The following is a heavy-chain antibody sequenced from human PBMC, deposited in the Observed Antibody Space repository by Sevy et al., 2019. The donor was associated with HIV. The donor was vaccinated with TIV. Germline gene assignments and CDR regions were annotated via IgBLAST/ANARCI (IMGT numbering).Heavy chain of an antibody. CDR3: ARVPTYGSVTYFLDY. CDR2: IRNNANSDTT. D-gene: IGHD3-10*01. J-gene: IGHJ4*02. CDR1: GFTFSDHY. Sequence: GGCLRLSCAASGFTFSDHYMDWVRQAPGKGLEWVGRIRNNANSDTTEYAASVKGRLTISRDDSKNSLYLQINSLKTEDTAVYYCARVPTYGSVTYFLDYWGQGSLVTVSS. V-gene: IGHV3-72*01.